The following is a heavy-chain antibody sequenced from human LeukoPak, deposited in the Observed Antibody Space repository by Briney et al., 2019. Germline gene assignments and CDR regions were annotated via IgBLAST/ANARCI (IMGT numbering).Heavy chain of an antibody. Sequence: ASVNVSCKASGYTFTSYYIHLVRQAPGQGFEWMAIINPSDGSTTNSQKFQGRVTMTRDTSTSTVYMELSGLRSEDTALYYCARIRDGYNDAYDIWGQGTMVTVSS. V-gene: IGHV1-46*01. J-gene: IGHJ3*02. D-gene: IGHD5-24*01. CDR2: INPSDGST. CDR1: GYTFTSYY. CDR3: ARIRDGYNDAYDI.